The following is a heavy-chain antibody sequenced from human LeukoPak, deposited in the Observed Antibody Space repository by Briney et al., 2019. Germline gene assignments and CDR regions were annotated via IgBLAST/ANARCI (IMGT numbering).Heavy chain of an antibody. D-gene: IGHD3-3*01. V-gene: IGHV4-34*01. CDR1: GGSFSGYY. CDR2: INHSGST. J-gene: IGHJ6*03. Sequence: SETLSLTCAVYGGSFSGYYWSWIRQPPGKGLEWIGEINHSGSTNYNPSLKSRVTISVDTSKNQFSLKLSSVTAADTAVYYCARRVYDFWSGYYSHYYYYMDVWGKGITVTVSS. CDR3: ARRVYDFWSGYYSHYYYYMDV.